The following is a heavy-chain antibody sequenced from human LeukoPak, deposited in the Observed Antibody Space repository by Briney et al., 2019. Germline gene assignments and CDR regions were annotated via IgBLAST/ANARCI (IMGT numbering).Heavy chain of an antibody. Sequence: GGSLRLSCAASGFTFSDSWMSWVRQAPGKGLEWVANMNQDGSAKDYVDSVKGRFTISRDNARNSLYLQMSGLRAEDTAVYYCATYTHWVAGDVWGQGTTVTVSS. V-gene: IGHV3-7*01. CDR1: GFTFSDSW. J-gene: IGHJ6*02. CDR2: MNQDGSAK. CDR3: ATYTHWVAGDV. D-gene: IGHD3-16*01.